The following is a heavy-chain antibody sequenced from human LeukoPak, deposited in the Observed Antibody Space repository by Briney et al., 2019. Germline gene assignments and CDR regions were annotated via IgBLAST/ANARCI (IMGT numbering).Heavy chain of an antibody. Sequence: GGSLRLSCAASGFTFSSFGMHWVRQSPGKGLEWVAVIWYDGSTKVYADSVKGRFTISRDNSRNTLYLQVNSLRAEDTAVYYCARDRYSSMWSVFEYWGQGTLVTVSS. CDR3: ARDRYSSMWSVFEY. V-gene: IGHV3-33*01. CDR1: GFTFSSFG. J-gene: IGHJ4*02. CDR2: IWYDGSTK. D-gene: IGHD6-13*01.